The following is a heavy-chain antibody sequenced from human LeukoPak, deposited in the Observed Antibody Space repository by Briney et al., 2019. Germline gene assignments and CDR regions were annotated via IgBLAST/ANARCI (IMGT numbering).Heavy chain of an antibody. CDR2: INPNSGGT. D-gene: IGHD1-1*01. CDR1: GYTFINYY. J-gene: IGHJ4*02. Sequence: ASVKVSCKASGYTFINYYIHWVRQAPGQGLEWMGWINPNSGGTNYAQKFQGRVTMTRDTSISTAYMELSRLRSDDTAVYYCARGARLDEEGRTDYWGQGTLVTVSS. V-gene: IGHV1-2*02. CDR3: ARGARLDEEGRTDY.